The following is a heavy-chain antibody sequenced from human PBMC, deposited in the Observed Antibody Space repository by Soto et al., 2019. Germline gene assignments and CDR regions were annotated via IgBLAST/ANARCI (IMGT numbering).Heavy chain of an antibody. D-gene: IGHD5-18*01. CDR1: GFTFSSYG. CDR3: AKGSTAMTYFDY. Sequence: QVQLVESGGGVVQPGRSLRLSCAASGFTFSSYGMHWVRQAPGKGLEWVAVISYDGSNKYYADSVKGQFTISRDNSKNTLYLQMNSLRAEDTAVYYCAKGSTAMTYFDYWGQGTLVTVSS. J-gene: IGHJ4*02. CDR2: ISYDGSNK. V-gene: IGHV3-30*18.